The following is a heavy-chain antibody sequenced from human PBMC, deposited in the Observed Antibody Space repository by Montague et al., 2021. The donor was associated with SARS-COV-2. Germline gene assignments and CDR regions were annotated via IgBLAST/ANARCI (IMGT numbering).Heavy chain of an antibody. D-gene: IGHD3-22*01. CDR1: GGSFGNSN. CDR3: ASGHLSVSLIVVVFTSASYYFDY. CDR2: IKQIDST. Sequence: SETLSLTCAVYGGSFGNSNWSWIRHRPGKGQELIGDIKQIDSTNSNPTLKSRVTISVDTSRNQFSLKLTSVTAADTAVYFCASGHLSVSLIVVVFTSASYYFDYWGQGALVTVSS. V-gene: IGHV4-34*01. J-gene: IGHJ4*02.